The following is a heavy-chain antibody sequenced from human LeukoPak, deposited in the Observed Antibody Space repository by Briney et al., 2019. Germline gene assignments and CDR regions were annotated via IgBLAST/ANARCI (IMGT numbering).Heavy chain of an antibody. V-gene: IGHV3-23*01. Sequence: GGSLRVSCAASGFTFSNYCVTWVRQAPGKALEWVSSISGSGDSTYYADSVKGRFTISRDNSKNTLYLQMNSLRVEDTAIYYCAKYGAPGWSGYLDYWGQGTLVTVSS. CDR3: AKYGAPGWSGYLDY. CDR2: ISGSGDST. J-gene: IGHJ4*02. D-gene: IGHD4/OR15-4a*01. CDR1: GFTFSNYC.